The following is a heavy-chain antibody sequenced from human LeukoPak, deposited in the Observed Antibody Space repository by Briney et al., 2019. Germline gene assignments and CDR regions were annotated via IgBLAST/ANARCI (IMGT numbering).Heavy chain of an antibody. CDR2: ISSSGSTI. D-gene: IGHD2-15*01. Sequence: PGGSLRLSCAASDFTFSSYAMSWIRQAPGKGLEWVSYISSSGSTIYYADSVKGRFTISRDNAKNSLYLQMNSLRAEDTAVYYCARDGGGYCSGGSCPGSGYWGQGTLVTVSS. V-gene: IGHV3-11*01. J-gene: IGHJ4*02. CDR1: DFTFSSYA. CDR3: ARDGGGYCSGGSCPGSGY.